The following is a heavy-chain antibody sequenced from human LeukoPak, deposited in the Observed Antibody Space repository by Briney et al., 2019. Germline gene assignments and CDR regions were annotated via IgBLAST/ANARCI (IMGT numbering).Heavy chain of an antibody. Sequence: GESLKISCKGSGYTFTTYYINWVRQTPGKGLEWMGRIDPSDSYTHYSPSFEGHVTFSADKSINTVYLRWDSLRASDTAMYYCARRITGLAALDAFHFWGLGTLVSVSS. CDR1: GYTFTTYY. D-gene: IGHD6-19*01. J-gene: IGHJ3*01. CDR2: IDPSDSYT. CDR3: ARRITGLAALDAFHF. V-gene: IGHV5-10-1*01.